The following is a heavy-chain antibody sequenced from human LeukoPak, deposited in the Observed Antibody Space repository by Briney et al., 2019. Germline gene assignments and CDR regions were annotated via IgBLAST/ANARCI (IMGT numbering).Heavy chain of an antibody. D-gene: IGHD3-9*01. Sequence: GGSLRLSCTASGFTFSSSAMSWVRQAPGKGLEWVSAIVGSGGVTYYADSVKGRFTISRDNSKNTLSLQMNSLRAEDTALYYCAKPYSGTILTGWFDPWGQGTLVTVSS. V-gene: IGHV3-23*01. J-gene: IGHJ5*02. CDR1: GFTFSSSA. CDR3: AKPYSGTILTGWFDP. CDR2: IVGSGGVT.